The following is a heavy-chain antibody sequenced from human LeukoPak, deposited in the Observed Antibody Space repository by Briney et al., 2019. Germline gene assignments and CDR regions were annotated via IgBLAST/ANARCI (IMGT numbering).Heavy chain of an antibody. J-gene: IGHJ5*02. Sequence: SETLSLTCAVYGGSFSGYYWSWIRQPPGKGLEWIGYIYYSGSTYYNPSLKSRVTISVDTSKNQFSLKLSSVTAADTAVYYCAIGGEVNWFDPWGQGTLVTVSS. CDR2: IYYSGST. CDR1: GGSFSGYY. V-gene: IGHV4-34*01. CDR3: AIGGEVNWFDP. D-gene: IGHD3-16*01.